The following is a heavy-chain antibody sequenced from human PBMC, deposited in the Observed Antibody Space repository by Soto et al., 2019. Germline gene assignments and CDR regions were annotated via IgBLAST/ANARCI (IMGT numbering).Heavy chain of an antibody. CDR1: GFTFSNYG. CDR3: AKDPANVEIHGAFDY. D-gene: IGHD4-17*01. Sequence: QVQLVESGGGVVQPGRSLRLSCAASGFTFSNYGMHWVRQAPGKGLEWVALISYDGYNKYYADSVKGRFTISRDSSKSTLYLQMDSLKAEDTAVYYCAKDPANVEIHGAFDYWGKGTLVTVSS. V-gene: IGHV3-30*18. J-gene: IGHJ4*02. CDR2: ISYDGYNK.